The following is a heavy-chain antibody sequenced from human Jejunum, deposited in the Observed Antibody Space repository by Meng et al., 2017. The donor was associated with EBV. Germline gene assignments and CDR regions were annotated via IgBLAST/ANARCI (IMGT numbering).Heavy chain of an antibody. Sequence: GPLGGSGGGLVQPVGSLRLSCAASGFTFSSYAMSGVRQAPGKGLEWVSSIGGSGGATYYADSVKGRFTISRDNSKSTLYLQMNSLRAEDTAVYYCAKLTGAWGQGTLVTVSS. CDR1: GFTFSSYA. V-gene: IGHV3-23*04. CDR2: IGGSGGAT. CDR3: AKLTGA. J-gene: IGHJ5*02.